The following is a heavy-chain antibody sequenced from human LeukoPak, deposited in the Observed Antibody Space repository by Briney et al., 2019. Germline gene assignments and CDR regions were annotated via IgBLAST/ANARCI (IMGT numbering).Heavy chain of an antibody. D-gene: IGHD1-7*01. CDR1: GYTLTGYY. J-gene: IGHJ4*02. Sequence: GASVNVSCKSSGYTLTGYYMHWVRQAPAQGLVGVGWINPHSCGTNYAQKFQGRLIMTRYTSISSAYMELSRLRSHDTAVYYCARVRGTGTTATFDYWGQRTLVTLSS. V-gene: IGHV1-2*02. CDR3: ARVRGTGTTATFDY. CDR2: INPHSCGT.